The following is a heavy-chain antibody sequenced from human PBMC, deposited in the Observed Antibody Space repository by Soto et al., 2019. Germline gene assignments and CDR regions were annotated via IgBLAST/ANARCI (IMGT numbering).Heavy chain of an antibody. CDR1: GFTFSSYA. Sequence: LRLSCAASGFTFSSYAMSSVRQAPVQGLEWVSAISGSGGSTYYADFGKGRFTISRDDSKNTQYLQMNSLRAEDTAAYHCAKDVLGIATISNPDCYGMDVWGQGTTVNVSS. D-gene: IGHD1-26*01. CDR3: AKDVLGIATISNPDCYGMDV. V-gene: IGHV3-23*01. J-gene: IGHJ6*02. CDR2: ISGSGGST.